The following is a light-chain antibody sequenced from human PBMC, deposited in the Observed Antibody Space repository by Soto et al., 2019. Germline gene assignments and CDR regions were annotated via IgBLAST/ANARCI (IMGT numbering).Light chain of an antibody. CDR1: GNDVGAYNY. Sequence: QSALTQPRSVSGSPGQSVTISCTGTGNDVGAYNYVSWYQQHPGRPPKLLIYGVVRWPSGVPDRFSDSKSGNTASLTISGLQAEDEADYFCCSYAGGYTYLFGTGTKLTVL. J-gene: IGLJ1*01. CDR2: GVV. V-gene: IGLV2-11*01. CDR3: CSYAGGYTYL.